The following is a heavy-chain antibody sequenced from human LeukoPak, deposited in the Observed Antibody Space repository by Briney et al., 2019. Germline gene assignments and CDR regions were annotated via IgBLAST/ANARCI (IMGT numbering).Heavy chain of an antibody. J-gene: IGHJ3*02. V-gene: IGHV3-72*01. CDR1: GFTLSDQY. Sequence: GGSLRLSCAASGFTLSDQYIDWVRHAPGKGLEWIARSRNKANSHTTEFAASVKDRFVISSDDSGNLVYLQMYSLKIEDTAVYFCTRDGAASGNTAFDIWGQGTEVTVSS. CDR2: SRNKANSHTT. CDR3: TRDGAASGNTAFDI. D-gene: IGHD3-3*01.